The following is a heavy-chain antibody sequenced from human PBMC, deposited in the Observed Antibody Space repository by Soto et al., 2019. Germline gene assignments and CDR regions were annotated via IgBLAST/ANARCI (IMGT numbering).Heavy chain of an antibody. CDR1: GYTFTDYW. CDR2: IYPGDSDT. J-gene: IGHJ6*02. CDR3: ARSIAARPSHWGYYYYYGMDV. V-gene: IGHV5-51*01. D-gene: IGHD6-6*01. Sequence: GESLRISCKGSGYTFTDYWIGWVRQLPGKGLEWMGIIYPGDSDTRYSPSFQGHVTITVDKSTSTAYLQWNTLKASDTAMYYCARSIAARPSHWGYYYYYGMDVWGQGTTVTVSS.